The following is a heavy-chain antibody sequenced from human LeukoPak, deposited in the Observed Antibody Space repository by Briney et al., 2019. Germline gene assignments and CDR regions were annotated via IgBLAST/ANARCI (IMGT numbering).Heavy chain of an antibody. D-gene: IGHD5-24*01. CDR3: ARQTAEMVIDY. CDR2: ISPSSGGT. CDR1: GYTFIEYY. V-gene: IGHV1-2*02. J-gene: IGHJ4*02. Sequence: ASVKVSCKATGYTFIEYYIHWVRQARGQGLEWIGWISPSSGGTDSAQKFQGRVTMTRYTSSSTVYMELSSLRSDDTAVYYCARQTAEMVIDYWGQGTLVTVSS.